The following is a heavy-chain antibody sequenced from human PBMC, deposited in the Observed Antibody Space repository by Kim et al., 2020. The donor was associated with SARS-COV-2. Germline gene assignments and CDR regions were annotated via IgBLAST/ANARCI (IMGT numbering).Heavy chain of an antibody. V-gene: IGHV4-59*01. CDR2: IYYSGST. J-gene: IGHJ4*02. CDR1: GGSISSYY. CDR3: ARAAPDGSGNYYSDY. Sequence: SETLSLTCTVSGGSISSYYWSWIRQPPGKGLEWIGYIYYSGSTNYNPSLKSRVNISVDTSKNQFSLKLSSVTAADTAVYYCARAAPDGSGNYYSDYWGQGTLVTVSS. D-gene: IGHD3-10*01.